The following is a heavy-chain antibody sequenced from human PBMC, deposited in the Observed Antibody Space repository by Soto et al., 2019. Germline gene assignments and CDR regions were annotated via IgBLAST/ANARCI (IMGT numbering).Heavy chain of an antibody. CDR2: IKSKTDGATT. D-gene: IGHD3-3*01. CDR1: GFTFSNAW. Sequence: GGSLRLSCAVSGFTFSNAWMNWVRQAPGKGLEWVGRIKSKTDGATTDYAAPVKGRFSISRDDSKNTLYLQMNSLKTEDTAVYYCSTPTNLWSGAPYYYNGMDVWGQGTTVNVSS. CDR3: STPTNLWSGAPYYYNGMDV. V-gene: IGHV3-15*07. J-gene: IGHJ6*02.